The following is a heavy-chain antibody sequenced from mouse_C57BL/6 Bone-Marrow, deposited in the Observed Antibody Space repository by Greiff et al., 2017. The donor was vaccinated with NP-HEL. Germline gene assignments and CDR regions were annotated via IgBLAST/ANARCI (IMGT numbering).Heavy chain of an antibody. D-gene: IGHD2-3*01. CDR1: GYTFTSYW. Sequence: QVQLQQPGAELVMPGASVKLSCKASGYTFTSYWMHWVKQRPGQGLEWIGEIDPSDSYTNYNQKFKGKSTLTVDKSSSTAYMQLSSLTSEDSAVYYCAREDDETDYFDYWGQGTTLTVSS. V-gene: IGHV1-69*01. CDR3: AREDDETDYFDY. J-gene: IGHJ2*01. CDR2: IDPSDSYT.